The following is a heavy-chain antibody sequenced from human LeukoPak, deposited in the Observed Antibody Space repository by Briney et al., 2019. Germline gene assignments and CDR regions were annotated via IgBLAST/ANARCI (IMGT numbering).Heavy chain of an antibody. CDR2: IYYSGST. D-gene: IGHD1-1*01. CDR3: ARGGTTRCYYYGMDV. Sequence: SETLSLTCTVSGGSISSYYWSWIRQPPGKGLEWIGYIYYSGSTNYNPSLKSRVTISVDTSKNQFSLKLSSVTAADTAVYYCARGGTTRCYYYGMDVWGQGTTVTVSS. V-gene: IGHV4-59*08. CDR1: GGSISSYY. J-gene: IGHJ6*02.